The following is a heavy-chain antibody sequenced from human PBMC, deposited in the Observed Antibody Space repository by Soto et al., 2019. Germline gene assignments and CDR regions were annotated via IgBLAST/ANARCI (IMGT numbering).Heavy chain of an antibody. CDR3: AFDWYYYDISGPWGMDV. D-gene: IGHD3-22*01. Sequence: QVQLVQSGAEVKKPGSSVKVSCKASGGTFSSYAISWVRQAPGQGLEWMGWIIPIFGTANYAQKFQGRVRIPVDDSKSGVYMELRSLRSEDMAVYYCAFDWYYYDISGPWGMDVWRQGTTVTVSS. J-gene: IGHJ6*02. CDR2: IIPIFGTA. CDR1: GGTFSSYA. V-gene: IGHV1-69*12.